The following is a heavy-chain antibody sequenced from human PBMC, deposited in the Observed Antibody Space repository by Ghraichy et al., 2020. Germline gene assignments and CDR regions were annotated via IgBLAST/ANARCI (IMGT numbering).Heavy chain of an antibody. D-gene: IGHD3-9*01. Sequence: GGSLRLSCAASGFTFSSYSMSWVRQAPGKGLEWVSSVSSSSNYIYYADSVKGRFTISRDNAKNSLYLQMNSLRAEDTAVYYCARILSDAFDIWDQGTMVTVSS. CDR2: VSSSSNYI. CDR3: ARILSDAFDI. CDR1: GFTFSSYS. V-gene: IGHV3-21*01. J-gene: IGHJ3*02.